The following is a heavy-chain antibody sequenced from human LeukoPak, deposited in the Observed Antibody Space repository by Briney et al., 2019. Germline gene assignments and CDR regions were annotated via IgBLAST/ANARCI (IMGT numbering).Heavy chain of an antibody. V-gene: IGHV4-4*02. CDR3: ARDFVVEYAFDI. CDR2: IYHSGST. D-gene: IGHD2-21*01. J-gene: IGHJ3*02. CDR1: GGSISSSNW. Sequence: SETLSLTCAVSGGSISSSNWWSWVRQPPGKGLEWIGEIYHSGSTNYNPSLKSRVTISVGKSKNQFSLKLSSVTAADTTVYYCARDFVVEYAFDIWGQGTMVTVSS.